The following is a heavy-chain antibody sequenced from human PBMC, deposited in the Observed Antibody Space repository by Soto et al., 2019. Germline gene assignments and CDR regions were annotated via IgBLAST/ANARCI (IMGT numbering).Heavy chain of an antibody. CDR1: GFTFSSYA. CDR2: ISGSGGST. J-gene: IGHJ4*02. D-gene: IGHD6-19*01. Sequence: EVQLLESGGGLVQPGGSQRLSCTASGFTFSSYALSWVRQAPGKGLEWVSSISGSGGSTYYADSVKGRVTISRDNSKNTLYPQMSSLRAEDTALYYCAKESLKTPVTGPVDCWGQGTVVTVSS. V-gene: IGHV3-23*01. CDR3: AKESLKTPVTGPVDC.